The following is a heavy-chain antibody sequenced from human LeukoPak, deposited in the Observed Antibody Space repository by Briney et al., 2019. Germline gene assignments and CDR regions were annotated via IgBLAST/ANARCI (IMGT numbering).Heavy chain of an antibody. CDR2: ISNDVSNK. CDR1: GVTFSSYG. Sequence: PGGSLRLSCAASGVTFSSYGMHWVRQAPGKLLEWVAVISNDVSNKHYADSMKGRFTISRDNSKNTLYLQMNRLRAEDTAVYYCARVGPPITARWNYYDSSGYHDAFDMWGQGTMVTVSS. J-gene: IGHJ3*02. CDR3: ARVGPPITARWNYYDSSGYHDAFDM. D-gene: IGHD3-22*01. V-gene: IGHV3-30*03.